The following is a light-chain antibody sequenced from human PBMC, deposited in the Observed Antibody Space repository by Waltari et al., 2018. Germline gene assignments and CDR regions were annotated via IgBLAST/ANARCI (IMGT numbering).Light chain of an antibody. CDR3: ATWDDSLNAWI. CDR1: SSNIGRTS. J-gene: IGLJ2*01. CDR2: RSD. V-gene: IGLV1-44*01. Sequence: QSLLTQPPSISGAPGQRVTISCSGCSSNIGRTSVNSYAQVPGTTPKLLMYRSDQRPSGVSDRFSGSKSGTSASLAITGLLSADEADYICATWDDSLNAWIFGGGTRLTVL.